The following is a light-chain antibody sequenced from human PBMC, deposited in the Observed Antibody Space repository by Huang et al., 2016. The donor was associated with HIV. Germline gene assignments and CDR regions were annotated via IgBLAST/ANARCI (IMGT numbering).Light chain of an antibody. J-gene: IGKJ2*01. Sequence: HSPQLLIHLGSSRASGVPDRFSGGGSGTDFSLNISRVEAEDAGIYYCMEALQAPYTFGQGTKLEI. CDR3: MEALQAPYT. V-gene: IGKV2-28*01. CDR2: LGS.